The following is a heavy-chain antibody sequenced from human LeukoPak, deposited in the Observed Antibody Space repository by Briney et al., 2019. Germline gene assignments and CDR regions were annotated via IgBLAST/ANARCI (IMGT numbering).Heavy chain of an antibody. CDR3: AKDSPAKFYGTLE. J-gene: IGHJ4*02. D-gene: IGHD1-7*01. CDR1: GFTFSSYG. Sequence: GGSLRLSCAASGFTFSSYGMHWVRQAPGKGLEWVAFIRYAGSNKYYADSVKGRFTISRDNSKNTLYLQMNSLRAEDTAVYYCAKDSPAKFYGTLEWGQGTLVTVSS. V-gene: IGHV3-30*02. CDR2: IRYAGSNK.